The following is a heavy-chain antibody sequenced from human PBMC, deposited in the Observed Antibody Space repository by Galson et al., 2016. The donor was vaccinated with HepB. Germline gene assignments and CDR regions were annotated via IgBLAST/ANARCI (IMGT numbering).Heavy chain of an antibody. CDR2: IYHTEST. Sequence: SETMSLTCTVSGGSISNTNWWTWLRQPPGKGLEWIGEIYHTESTNYNPSLRSRVTISVDKSKDQFSLRLSSVTAADTAVYYCANSHYEEGRYGLIFARNYYGMDVWGQGTTVTVSS. V-gene: IGHV4-4*02. CDR3: ANSHYEEGRYGLIFARNYYGMDV. J-gene: IGHJ6*02. D-gene: IGHD4-11*01. CDR1: GGSISNTNW.